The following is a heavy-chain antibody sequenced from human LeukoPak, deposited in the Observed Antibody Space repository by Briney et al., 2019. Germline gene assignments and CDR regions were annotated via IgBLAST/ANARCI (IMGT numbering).Heavy chain of an antibody. J-gene: IGHJ5*02. CDR1: GFTFSGYC. D-gene: IGHD6-13*01. CDR2: VSGGGSDT. Sequence: PGGSLRLSCAASGFTFSGYCMMWVRQAPGKGLEWVSSVSGGGSDTYYADSVKGRFTISRDNSKNSLYLHMNSLRAEDTAIYYCAQGAAPGKVDWFDPWGQGALVTVSS. CDR3: AQGAAPGKVDWFDP. V-gene: IGHV3-23*01.